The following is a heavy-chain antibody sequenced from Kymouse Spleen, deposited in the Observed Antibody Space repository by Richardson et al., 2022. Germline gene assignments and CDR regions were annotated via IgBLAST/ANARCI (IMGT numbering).Heavy chain of an antibody. CDR2: IWYDGSNK. CDR1: GFTFSSYG. J-gene: IGHJ6*02. D-gene: IGHD1-26*01. Sequence: QVQLVESGGGVVQPGRSLRLSCAASGFTFSSYGMHWVRQAPGKGLEWVAVIWYDGSNKYYADSVKGRFTISRDNSKNTLYLQMNSLRAEDTAVYYCAREGGWEPPYYYYGMDVWGQGTTVTVSS. V-gene: IGHV3-33*01. CDR3: AREGGWEPPYYYYGMDV.